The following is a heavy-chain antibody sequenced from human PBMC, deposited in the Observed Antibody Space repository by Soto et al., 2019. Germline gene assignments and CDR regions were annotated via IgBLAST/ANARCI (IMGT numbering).Heavy chain of an antibody. Sequence: QVTLRESGPVLVKPTETLTLTCTVSGFSLSNARMGVTWILQPPGKALEWLAHIFSSAEKSYSTVLKRRLTLSKDISKSKVVLSVTNVDPVDTATYYCEWTGITGAAGDDWRQGTLVTVSS. CDR1: GFSLSNARMG. V-gene: IGHV2-26*04. J-gene: IGHJ4*02. CDR3: EWTGITGAAGDD. D-gene: IGHD6-19*01. CDR2: IFSSAEK.